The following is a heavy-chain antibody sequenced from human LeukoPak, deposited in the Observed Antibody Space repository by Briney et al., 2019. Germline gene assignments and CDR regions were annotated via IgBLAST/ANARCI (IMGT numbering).Heavy chain of an antibody. V-gene: IGHV3-30*04. CDR3: ARGPYSSSWYDF. CDR2: ISFDGSNQ. CDR1: GFTLISYA. D-gene: IGHD6-13*01. Sequence: PGRSLRLSCAASGFTLISYAMHWVRQAPGKGLEWVAVISFDGSNQYYTDSVKGRFTISRDNSKNTVDLQMNSVRVEDTALYYCARGPYSSSWYDFWGQGTLVTVSS. J-gene: IGHJ4*02.